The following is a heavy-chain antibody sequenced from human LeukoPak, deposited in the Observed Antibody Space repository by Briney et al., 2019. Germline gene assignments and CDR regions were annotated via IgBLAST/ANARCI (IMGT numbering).Heavy chain of an antibody. CDR2: IKPDGSDE. CDR3: TRNTVAAAGDS. Sequence: GGSLRLSRAASGFTFGSNWMTWVRQAPEKGLEWVAKIKPDGSDEDYVDSVKGRFTISRDNAKNLLYLQMTGLRAEDTAVYYCTRNTVAAAGDSWGQGTLVTVSS. J-gene: IGHJ4*02. CDR1: GFTFGSNW. D-gene: IGHD6-13*01. V-gene: IGHV3-7*01.